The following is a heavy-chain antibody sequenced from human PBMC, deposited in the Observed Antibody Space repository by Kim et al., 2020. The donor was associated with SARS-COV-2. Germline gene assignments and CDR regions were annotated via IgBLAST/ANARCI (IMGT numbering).Heavy chain of an antibody. CDR3: TRGARSVTRTPIFDY. V-gene: IGHV3-48*03. Sequence: GGSLRLSCAASGFTFSSYEMNWVRQAPGKGLEWVSYISGSDGTIYYADSVKGRFTISRDNAKNSLYLQMNSLRGEDTAAYYCTRGARSVTRTPIFDYWGQGTLVTVSS. D-gene: IGHD4-17*01. CDR2: ISGSDGTI. J-gene: IGHJ4*02. CDR1: GFTFSSYE.